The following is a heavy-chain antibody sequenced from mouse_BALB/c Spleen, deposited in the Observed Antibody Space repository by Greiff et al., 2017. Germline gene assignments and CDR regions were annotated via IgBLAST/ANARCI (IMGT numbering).Heavy chain of an antibody. V-gene: IGHV3-2*02. CDR1: GYSITSDYA. D-gene: IGHD2-3*01. J-gene: IGHJ2*01. Sequence: EVKLVESGPGLVKPSQSLSLTCTVTGYSITSDYAWNWIRQFPGNKLEWMGYISYSGSTSYNPSLKSRISITRDTSKNQFFLQLNSVTTEDTATYYCAQFYDYFDYWGQGTTLTVSS. CDR2: ISYSGST. CDR3: AQFYDYFDY.